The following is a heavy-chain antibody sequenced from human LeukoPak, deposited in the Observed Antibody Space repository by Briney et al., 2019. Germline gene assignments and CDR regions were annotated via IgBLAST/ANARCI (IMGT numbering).Heavy chain of an antibody. CDR3: ARCLLWFGELLYPNWYFDL. CDR1: GGSISSSSYY. Sequence: PSETLSLTCTVSGGSISSSSYYWGWIRQPPGKGLEWIGSIYYSGSTYYNPSLKSRVTISVDTSKNQFSLKLSSVTAADTAVYYCARCLLWFGELLYPNWYFDLWGRGTLVTVSS. V-gene: IGHV4-39*01. CDR2: IYYSGST. J-gene: IGHJ2*01. D-gene: IGHD3-10*01.